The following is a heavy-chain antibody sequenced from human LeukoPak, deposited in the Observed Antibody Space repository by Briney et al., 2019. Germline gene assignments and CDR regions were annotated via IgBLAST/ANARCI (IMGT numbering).Heavy chain of an antibody. D-gene: IGHD4-17*01. Sequence: GRSLRLSCAASGFTFSSYGMHGVRQAPGKVLDWVAVIWYDGTNKYYADSVKGRFTISRDNSKNTLYLQMNSLRADDTAVYYCARDHDYGDSLFDYWGQGTLVTVSS. CDR1: GFTFSSYG. CDR2: IWYDGTNK. J-gene: IGHJ4*02. V-gene: IGHV3-33*01. CDR3: ARDHDYGDSLFDY.